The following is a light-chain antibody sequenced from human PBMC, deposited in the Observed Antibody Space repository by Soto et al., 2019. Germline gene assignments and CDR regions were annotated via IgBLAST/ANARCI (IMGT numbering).Light chain of an antibody. CDR1: QTVSNNY. CDR3: QRFRSYPLT. J-gene: IGKJ4*01. V-gene: IGKV3-20*01. Sequence: EFVLTQSPGTLSLSPGERATLSCRASQTVSNNYLAWYQQKPGQAPRLLIYDASSRATGIPDRFSGGGSGTDFTLTVRRLGPEDFAVYYCQRFRSYPLTFGGGTKVEI. CDR2: DAS.